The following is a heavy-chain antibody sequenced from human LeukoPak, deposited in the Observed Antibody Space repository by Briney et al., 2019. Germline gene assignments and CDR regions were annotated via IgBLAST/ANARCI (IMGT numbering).Heavy chain of an antibody. V-gene: IGHV4-38-2*02. CDR1: GGSISSGYY. Sequence: SSETLSLTCTVSGGSISSGYYWGWIRQPPGKGLEWIGTIYHSGSTYYNPSLKSRVTISVDTYKNQFSLKLSSVTAADTAVYYCAREDGRWGQGTLVTVSS. J-gene: IGHJ4*02. CDR2: IYHSGST. CDR3: AREDGR.